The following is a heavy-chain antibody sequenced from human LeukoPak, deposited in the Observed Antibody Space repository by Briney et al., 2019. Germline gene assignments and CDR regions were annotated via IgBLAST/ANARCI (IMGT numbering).Heavy chain of an antibody. J-gene: IGHJ5*01. Sequence: PGGSLRLSCAASGFTFSIYAMSWVRQAPGKGLEWVSAITGSGSSTYYADSVKGRFTISRDNSENTLYLQTNRLRVEDTAVYYCAKDRSGTTSDSWGQGTLVTVSS. D-gene: IGHD1-1*01. CDR1: GFTFSIYA. CDR2: ITGSGSST. CDR3: AKDRSGTTSDS. V-gene: IGHV3-23*01.